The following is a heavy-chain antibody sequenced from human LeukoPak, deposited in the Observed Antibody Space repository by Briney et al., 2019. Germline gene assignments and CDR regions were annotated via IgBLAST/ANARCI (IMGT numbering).Heavy chain of an antibody. D-gene: IGHD6-6*01. J-gene: IGHJ6*03. Sequence: ASVKVSCKASGYTFTGYYVHWVRQAPGQGLEWMGWISAYNGNTNYAQKLQGRVTMTTDTSTSTAYMELRSLRSDDTAVYYCARRQLDYYYYYMDVWGKGTTVTVSS. CDR1: GYTFTGYY. CDR3: ARRQLDYYYYYMDV. CDR2: ISAYNGNT. V-gene: IGHV1-18*04.